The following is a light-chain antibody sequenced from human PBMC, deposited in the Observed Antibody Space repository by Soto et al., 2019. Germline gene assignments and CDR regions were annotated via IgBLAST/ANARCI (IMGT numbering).Light chain of an antibody. V-gene: IGKV3-15*01. J-gene: IGKJ1*01. CDR3: QQYNNWLSRT. Sequence: ERVMTQSPATLSVSPGERATLSCRASQSVSSNLAWYQQKPGQAPRLLIYGTSTRATGIPARFSGSGSGTEFTLTISGLQSEDFAVYYCQQYNNWLSRTFGQVTKVEIK. CDR1: QSVSSN. CDR2: GTS.